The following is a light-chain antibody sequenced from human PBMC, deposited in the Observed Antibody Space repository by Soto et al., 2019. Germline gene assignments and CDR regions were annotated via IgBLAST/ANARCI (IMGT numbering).Light chain of an antibody. J-gene: IGLJ2*01. CDR3: CSYAGRSTLA. Sequence: QSALTQPASVSGSPGQSITIACTGTSSDVGSYNLVSWYQQHPGKAPKLMIYEGSKRPSGVSNRFSGSKSGNTASLTISGLQAEDEADYYCCSYAGRSTLAFGGGTKVTVL. V-gene: IGLV2-23*01. CDR2: EGS. CDR1: SSDVGSYNL.